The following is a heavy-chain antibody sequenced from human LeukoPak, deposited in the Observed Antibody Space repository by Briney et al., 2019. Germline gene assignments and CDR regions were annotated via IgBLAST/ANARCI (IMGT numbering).Heavy chain of an antibody. D-gene: IGHD4-17*01. CDR3: ARGRDFTVTTRFDY. Sequence: PSETLSLTCTVSGGSISSYYWSWIRQPSGKGLEWIGYIYYSGSTNYNPSLKSRVTISVDTSKNQFSLKLSSVTAADTAVYYCARGRDFTVTTRFDYWGQGTLVTVSS. J-gene: IGHJ4*02. V-gene: IGHV4-59*01. CDR1: GGSISSYY. CDR2: IYYSGST.